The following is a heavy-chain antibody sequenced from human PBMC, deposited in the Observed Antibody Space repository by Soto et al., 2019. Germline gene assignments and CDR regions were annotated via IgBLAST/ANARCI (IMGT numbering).Heavy chain of an antibody. Sequence: SETLSLTCTVSGGSISTFYWNWIRQPPGKGLEWIGYIYYTGSTYYNPSLKSRGSISVDTCKNHFSLNLNSMTTADTALYYCARGLSNGVIDVWGQGTTVTVSS. CDR1: GGSISTFY. D-gene: IGHD2-8*01. CDR2: IYYTGST. J-gene: IGHJ6*02. V-gene: IGHV4-59*01. CDR3: ARGLSNGVIDV.